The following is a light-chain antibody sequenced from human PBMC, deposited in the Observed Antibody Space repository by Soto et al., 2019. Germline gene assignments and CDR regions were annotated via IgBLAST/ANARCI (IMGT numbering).Light chain of an antibody. CDR1: QSVNTKY. CDR2: GAS. V-gene: IGKV3-15*01. CDR3: QQYIHWPPLT. J-gene: IGKJ4*01. Sequence: DIVLTQSPGALSLSPGDRATLSCRASQSVNTKYLAWYQQKPGQGPRLLIFGASTRATDIPARFSGSGSGTEFTLTISSLQSEDFAVYYCQQYIHWPPLTFGGGTKVEIK.